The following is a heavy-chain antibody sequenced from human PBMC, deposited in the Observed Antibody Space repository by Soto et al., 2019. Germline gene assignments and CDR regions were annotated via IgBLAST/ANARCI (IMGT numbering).Heavy chain of an antibody. CDR1: GYTLSNNG. J-gene: IGHJ6*02. Sequence: QVQLVQSGPEMKKPGASVRVSCKVSGYTLSNNGLSWVRQAPGQRFEWLGWISTDNGRTNYAQKFRGRVSMTTDTSTGTAYMELTNLRSDDTAVYYCVRDDGGLVRYYYHGLDVWGQGTTVTVTS. V-gene: IGHV1-18*04. CDR3: VRDDGGLVRYYYHGLDV. CDR2: ISTDNGRT. D-gene: IGHD6-6*01.